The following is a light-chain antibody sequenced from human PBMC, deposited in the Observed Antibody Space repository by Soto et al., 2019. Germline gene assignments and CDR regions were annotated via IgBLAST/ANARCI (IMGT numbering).Light chain of an antibody. CDR1: SSDVGGYNY. J-gene: IGLJ1*01. CDR2: EVS. CDR3: SSYAGRNQPCVFYV. Sequence: QSVLTQPPSASGSPGQSVTISCTGASSDVGGYNYVSWYQQHPGKAPKLMIYEVSKRPSGVPDRFSGSKSGNTASLTVSGLQAEDEADYYCSSYAGRNQPCVFYVFGTGTKFTVL. V-gene: IGLV2-8*01.